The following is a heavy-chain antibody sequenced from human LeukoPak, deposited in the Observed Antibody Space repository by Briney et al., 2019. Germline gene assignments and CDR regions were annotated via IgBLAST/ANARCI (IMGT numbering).Heavy chain of an antibody. V-gene: IGHV1-69*04. D-gene: IGHD7-27*01. CDR2: IIPILGIA. J-gene: IGHJ3*02. CDR1: GGTFSSYA. CDR3: ARLRHWGDAFDI. Sequence: SVKVSCKASGGTFSSYAISWVRQAPGQGLEWMGRIIPILGIANYAQKFQGRVTITADKSTSTAYMELSSLRSEDTAVYYCARLRHWGDAFDIWGQGTMVTVSS.